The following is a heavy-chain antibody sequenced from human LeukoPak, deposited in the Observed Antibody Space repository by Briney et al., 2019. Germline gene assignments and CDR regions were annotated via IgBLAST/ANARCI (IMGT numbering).Heavy chain of an antibody. D-gene: IGHD3-16*02. CDR2: IKQDGSEK. J-gene: IGHJ4*02. V-gene: IGHV3-7*03. CDR3: TRDAFQSGPWTYRFDY. CDR1: GFTFNSYW. Sequence: GGSLRLSCAASGFTFNSYWMSWVRQAPGKGLEWVANIKQDGSEKYYVDSVKGRFTISRDNAKNSLYLQMNGLRADDTALYYCTRDAFQSGPWTYRFDYWGQGTLVTVS.